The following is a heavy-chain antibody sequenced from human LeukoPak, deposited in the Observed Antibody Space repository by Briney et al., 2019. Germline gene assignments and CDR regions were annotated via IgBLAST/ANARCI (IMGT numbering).Heavy chain of an antibody. CDR1: GFTFSSYG. V-gene: IGHV3-30*18. Sequence: GGSLRLSCAASGFTFSSYGMHWVRQAPGRGLEWVAVISYDGSNKYYADSVKGRFTISRDNSKNTLYLQMNSLRAEDTAVYYCAKDELGLDYWGQGTLVTVSS. J-gene: IGHJ4*02. D-gene: IGHD7-27*01. CDR3: AKDELGLDY. CDR2: ISYDGSNK.